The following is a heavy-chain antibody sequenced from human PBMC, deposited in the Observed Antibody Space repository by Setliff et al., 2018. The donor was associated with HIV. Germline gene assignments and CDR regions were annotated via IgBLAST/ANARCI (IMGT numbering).Heavy chain of an antibody. Sequence: ASVKVSCKASGYTFSAYGISWVRQAPGQGLEWMGWISAYNGSTNYAQKHQDRVTMTTDTSTRTAYMELRRLRSDDTAVDDCAREASIHALDPLGVGARSPGSYYMDVWGKGTTVTVSS. J-gene: IGHJ6*03. CDR3: AREASIHALDPLGVGARSPGSYYMDV. CDR1: GYTFSAYG. D-gene: IGHD1-26*01. CDR2: ISAYNGST. V-gene: IGHV1-18*01.